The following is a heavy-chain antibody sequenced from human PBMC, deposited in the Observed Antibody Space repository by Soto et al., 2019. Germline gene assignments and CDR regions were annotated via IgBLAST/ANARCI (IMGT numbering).Heavy chain of an antibody. D-gene: IGHD3-3*02. CDR3: ARDDAFDNENGFDM. CDR1: GFPFSFYG. J-gene: IGHJ3*02. CDR2: IVSDGSAI. Sequence: GGSLRLSCAVSGFPFSFYGFHWVRQSPGKGLEWLGVIVSDGSAIYHADSLEGRFFISRDNYKDILYLQMNSLRVEDTAVYYCARDDAFDNENGFDMSGQGTTVTVS. V-gene: IGHV3-33*01.